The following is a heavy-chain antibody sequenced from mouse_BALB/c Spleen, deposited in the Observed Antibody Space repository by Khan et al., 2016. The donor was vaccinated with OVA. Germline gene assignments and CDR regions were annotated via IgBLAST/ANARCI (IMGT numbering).Heavy chain of an antibody. Sequence: QVQLQQSGAELVRPGTSVKVSCKASGYAFTDYLIEWIKQRPGQGLEWIGVINPGSDNITYNEKFKDRATLTADKSSKTAYMQLSSLTSDDSAVYFCARGGYGTLAYWGQGTPVTVSA. CDR1: GYAFTDYL. CDR2: INPGSDNI. V-gene: IGHV1-54*01. D-gene: IGHD2-1*01. CDR3: ARGGYGTLAY. J-gene: IGHJ3*01.